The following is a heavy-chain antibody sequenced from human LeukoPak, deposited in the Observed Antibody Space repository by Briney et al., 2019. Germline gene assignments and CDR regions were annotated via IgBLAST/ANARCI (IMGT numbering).Heavy chain of an antibody. CDR1: GYTFTSYD. D-gene: IGHD6-19*01. Sequence: ASVKVSCKASGYTFTSYDINWVRQATGQGLEWMGWINTNTGNPTYAQGFTGRFVFSLDTSVSTAYLQISSLKAEDTAVYYCARNPSSAVAGSFDPWGQGTLVTVSS. CDR3: ARNPSSAVAGSFDP. CDR2: INTNTGNP. V-gene: IGHV7-4-1*02. J-gene: IGHJ5*02.